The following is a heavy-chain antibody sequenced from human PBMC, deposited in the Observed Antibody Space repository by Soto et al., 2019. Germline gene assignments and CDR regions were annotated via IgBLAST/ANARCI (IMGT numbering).Heavy chain of an antibody. CDR3: ARHVTSRFHPPFFDY. CDR1: GGSISSSSYY. V-gene: IGHV4-39*01. D-gene: IGHD3-10*01. J-gene: IGHJ4*02. Sequence: PSETLSLTCTVSGGSISSSSYYWGWIRQPPGKGLEWIGSIYYSGSTYYNPSLKSRVTISVDTSKNQFSLKLSSVTAADTAVYYCARHVTSRFHPPFFDYWGQGTLVTVSS. CDR2: IYYSGST.